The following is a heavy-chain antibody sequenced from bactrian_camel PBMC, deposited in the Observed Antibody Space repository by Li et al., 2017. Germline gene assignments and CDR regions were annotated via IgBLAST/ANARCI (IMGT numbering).Heavy chain of an antibody. CDR3: LSSLGSDGGY. J-gene: IGHJ4*01. Sequence: QVQLVESGGGLVQPGGSLRLSCAASGFTFSDYWMYWVRRGPEKGLEWVSSISTDIGDTYVADSLKGRFTISRDNAENTMYLQMNSLKSEDTALYYCLSSLGSDGGYWGQGTQVTVS. CDR2: ISTDIGDT. CDR1: GFTFSDYW. D-gene: IGHD5*01. V-gene: IGHV3S1*01.